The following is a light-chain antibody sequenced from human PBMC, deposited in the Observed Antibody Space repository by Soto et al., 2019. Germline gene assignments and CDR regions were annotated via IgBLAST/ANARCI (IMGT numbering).Light chain of an antibody. J-gene: IGKJ3*01. CDR2: GAS. CDR3: QQYNNQGT. CDR1: QSVSSN. Sequence: EIVMTQSPATLSVSPGERATLSCRASQSVSSNLAWYQQKPGQAPRLLIYGASTRATGIPARFSGSGSGTEFTLTISSLQSEDFAVYDCQQYNNQGTFGPGTKVDIK. V-gene: IGKV3-15*01.